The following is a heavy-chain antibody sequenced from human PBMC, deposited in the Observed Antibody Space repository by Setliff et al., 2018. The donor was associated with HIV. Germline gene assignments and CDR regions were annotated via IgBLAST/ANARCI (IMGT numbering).Heavy chain of an antibody. V-gene: IGHV3-30*04. CDR1: GFTFSTYA. CDR2: ISDDGSGK. D-gene: IGHD3-16*01. Sequence: PGGSLRLSCNASGFTFSTYAMHWVRQAPGKGLEWVALISDDGSGKRYAESVKGRFTISRDNSKNTLYLQMNSLRTEDTAVYFCARATFGMDVWGQGTAVTVSS. CDR3: ARATFGMDV. J-gene: IGHJ6*02.